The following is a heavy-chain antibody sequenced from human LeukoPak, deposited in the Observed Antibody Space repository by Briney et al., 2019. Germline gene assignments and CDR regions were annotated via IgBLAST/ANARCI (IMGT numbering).Heavy chain of an antibody. D-gene: IGHD3-10*01. CDR2: VSGSGGTI. CDR1: GLPFSTYE. CDR3: VAGNGDSWHLWYFDL. V-gene: IGHV3-48*03. Sequence: GGSLRLSCAASGLPFSTYEMNWVRQAPGKGLEWVSYVSGSGGTIHYADSVKGRFTISRDNGKNSLYLQMNSLRGGDTTIYYCVAGNGDSWHLWYFDLCGPGTLVTVSS. J-gene: IGHJ2*01.